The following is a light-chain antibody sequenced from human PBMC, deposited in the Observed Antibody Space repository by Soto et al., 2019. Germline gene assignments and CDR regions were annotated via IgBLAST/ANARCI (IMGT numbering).Light chain of an antibody. CDR1: SSDVGGYNF. CDR2: DVR. J-gene: IGLJ2*01. V-gene: IGLV2-14*03. CDR3: RSYKSTNTVI. Sequence: QSALTQPASVSGSPGQSITISCTGTSSDVGGYNFVSWYQQHPGKAPKFIIYDVRNRPSGVSNRFSGSRSGNTASLTISGLQAEDEADYYCRSYKSTNTVIFGGGTKLTVL.